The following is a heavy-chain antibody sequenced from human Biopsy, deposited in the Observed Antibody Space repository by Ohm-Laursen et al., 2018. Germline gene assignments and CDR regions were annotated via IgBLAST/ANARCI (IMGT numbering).Heavy chain of an antibody. Sequence: TLSLTCTVSGESMGTYYWSWIRQRPGKGLEWIGYIFNSANTYYNPSLKNLITISGDTSKNQFSLKLNSVTAADTAVYYCARGDYFDSNGYFWFDPWGQGTLVTVSS. V-gene: IGHV4-31*01. CDR1: GESMGTYY. CDR3: ARGDYFDSNGYFWFDP. D-gene: IGHD3-22*01. CDR2: IFNSANT. J-gene: IGHJ5*02.